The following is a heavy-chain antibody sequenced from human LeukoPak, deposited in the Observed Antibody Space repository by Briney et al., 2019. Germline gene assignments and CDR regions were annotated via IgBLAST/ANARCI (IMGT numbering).Heavy chain of an antibody. J-gene: IGHJ3*02. Sequence: SETLSLTCTVSGGSISSYYWSWIRQPPGKGLEWIGYIYYSGSTNYNPSLKSRVTISVDTSKNQFSLKLSSVTAADTAVYYCARYEVSAVFDIWGQGTMVTVSS. D-gene: IGHD1-20*01. CDR2: IYYSGST. V-gene: IGHV4-59*01. CDR1: GGSISSYY. CDR3: ARYEVSAVFDI.